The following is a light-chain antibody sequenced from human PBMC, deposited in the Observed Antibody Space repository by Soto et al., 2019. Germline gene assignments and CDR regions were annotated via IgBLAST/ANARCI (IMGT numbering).Light chain of an antibody. Sequence: EVVIRHSPATLSVSRGEGATLSCRASQGIGDTLAWYQHKPGQTPRLLIYDTSTRATGVPTRFSGSRSGAEFTLTINSLQSQDFAVYYCQPYHNWPLTFGGGTKVDIK. CDR1: QGIGDT. CDR3: QPYHNWPLT. V-gene: IGKV3-15*01. J-gene: IGKJ4*01. CDR2: DTS.